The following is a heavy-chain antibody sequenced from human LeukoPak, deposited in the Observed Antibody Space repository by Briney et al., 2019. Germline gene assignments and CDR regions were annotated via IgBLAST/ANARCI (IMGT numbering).Heavy chain of an antibody. V-gene: IGHV3-30*03. CDR3: ARDRVQIWSYVGTFDF. CDR1: GFSFSIDN. CDR2: ISFDGKNI. Sequence: GGSLRLSCAASGFSFSIDNMHWVRQDPGKGLEWLGVISFDGKNIEYPDSVQGRFTISRDISKNTLYLQMNRLRAEDTAVYYCARDRVQIWSYVGTFDFWGQGALVTVSS. D-gene: IGHD5-18*01. J-gene: IGHJ4*02.